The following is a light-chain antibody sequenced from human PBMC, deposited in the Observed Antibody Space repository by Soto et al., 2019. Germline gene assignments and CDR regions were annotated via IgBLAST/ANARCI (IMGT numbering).Light chain of an antibody. Sequence: QSALTQPASVSGSPGQSITISCTGTSSDVGGYDYVSWYQLHPGKAPKLMVFEVNNRPSGVSYRSSGSKSGNTASLTISGLQAEDEADYFCSSYSISAAYLFGTGTKV. J-gene: IGLJ1*01. V-gene: IGLV2-14*01. CDR1: SSDVGGYDY. CDR3: SSYSISAAYL. CDR2: EVN.